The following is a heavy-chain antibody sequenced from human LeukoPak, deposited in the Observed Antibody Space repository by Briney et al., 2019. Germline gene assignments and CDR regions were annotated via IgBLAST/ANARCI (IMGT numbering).Heavy chain of an antibody. CDR3: ATGGIFGDDYGDKQDY. D-gene: IGHD4-17*01. J-gene: IGHJ4*02. Sequence: SVKVSCKASGGTFSSYAISWVRQAPGQGLEWMGGIIPIFGTANYAQKFQGRVTITADESTSTAYMELSSLRSEDTAVYYCATGGIFGDDYGDKQDYWGQGTLVTVSS. CDR1: GGTFSSYA. CDR2: IIPIFGTA. V-gene: IGHV1-69*13.